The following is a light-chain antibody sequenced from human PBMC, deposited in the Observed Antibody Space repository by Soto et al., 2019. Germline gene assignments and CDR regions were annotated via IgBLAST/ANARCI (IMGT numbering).Light chain of an antibody. CDR1: TSDVGGFDS. CDR3: SSYTTSNTWL. V-gene: IGLV2-14*01. CDR2: EVS. Sequence: QSVLTQPASVSGSPGQSITISCTATTSDVGGFDSVSWYQQHPGTAPRVIIYEVSNRPSGVSYRLSGSKSANTASLTISGLQADDEADYYCSSYTTSNTWLFGGGTKLTVL. J-gene: IGLJ3*02.